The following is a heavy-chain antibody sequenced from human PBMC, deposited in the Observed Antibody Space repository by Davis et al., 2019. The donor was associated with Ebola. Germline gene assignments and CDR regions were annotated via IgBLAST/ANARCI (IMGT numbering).Heavy chain of an antibody. CDR1: GGSVSSGSYY. V-gene: IGHV4-61*01. D-gene: IGHD6-6*01. J-gene: IGHJ6*02. CDR3: ARDIAAHV. CDR2: IYYSGST. Sequence: PSETLSLTCTVFGGSVSSGSYYWSWIRQPPGKGLEWIGYIYYSGSTNYNPSLKSRVTISVDTSKNQFSLKLSSVTAADTAVYYCARDIAAHVWGQGTTVTVSS.